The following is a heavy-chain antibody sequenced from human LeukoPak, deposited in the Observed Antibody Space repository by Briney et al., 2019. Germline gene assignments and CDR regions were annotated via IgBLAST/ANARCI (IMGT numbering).Heavy chain of an antibody. CDR1: GYSFTSHW. J-gene: IGHJ6*03. Sequence: GESLKISCKGSGYSFTSHWIGWVRQMPGKGLEWMGIIYPSDSDTRYSPSFQGQVTISADKSISTAYLQWSSLKASDTAMYYCARHRKYSYGKYYYYYMDVWGKGTTVTVSS. CDR3: ARHRKYSYGKYYYYYMDV. V-gene: IGHV5-51*01. CDR2: IYPSDSDT. D-gene: IGHD5-18*01.